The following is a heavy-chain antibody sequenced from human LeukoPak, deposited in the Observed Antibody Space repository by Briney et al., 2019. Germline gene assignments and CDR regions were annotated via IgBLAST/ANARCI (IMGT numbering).Heavy chain of an antibody. D-gene: IGHD5-18*01. Sequence: ASVKVSCKASGYTFTGYYMHWVRQAPGQGLEWMGWINPSSGGTNYAQKFQGRVTMTRDTSISTAYMELSRLRSDDTAVYYCARLGIRGYSYGHLFDYWGQGTLVTVPS. CDR2: INPSSGGT. J-gene: IGHJ4*02. CDR3: ARLGIRGYSYGHLFDY. CDR1: GYTFTGYY. V-gene: IGHV1-2*02.